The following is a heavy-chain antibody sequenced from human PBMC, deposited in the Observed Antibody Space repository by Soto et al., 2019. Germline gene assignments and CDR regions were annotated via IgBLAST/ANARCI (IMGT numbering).Heavy chain of an antibody. V-gene: IGHV3-30*04. CDR1: GFTFSSHS. J-gene: IGHJ4*02. Sequence: QVQLVESGGGVAQPGRSLRLSCAASGFTFSSHSMHWVRQAPGKGLEWVAVIAFDGSYKYYADSVKGRFTISRDNSQNTLYLQMNSLRAEDTAVYYCARGAGIIVAGTSFEYWGQGTLVTVSS. CDR2: IAFDGSYK. D-gene: IGHD6-19*01. CDR3: ARGAGIIVAGTSFEY.